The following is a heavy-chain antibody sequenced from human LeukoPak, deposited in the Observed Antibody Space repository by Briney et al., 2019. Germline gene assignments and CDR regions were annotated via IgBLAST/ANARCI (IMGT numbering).Heavy chain of an antibody. CDR2: ISYDGSNK. CDR3: ARAGVVAATHYYYYYMDV. CDR1: GFTFSSYA. V-gene: IGHV3-30*04. Sequence: PGGSLRLSCAASGFTFSSYAMHWVRQAPGKGLEWVAVISYDGSNKYYADSVKGRFTISRDNSKNTLYLQMNSLRAEDTAVYYCARAGVVAATHYYYYYMDVWGKGTTVTVSS. J-gene: IGHJ6*03. D-gene: IGHD2-15*01.